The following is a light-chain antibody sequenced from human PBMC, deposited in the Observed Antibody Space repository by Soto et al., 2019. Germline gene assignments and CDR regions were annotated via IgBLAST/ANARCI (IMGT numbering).Light chain of an antibody. CDR2: EVS. Sequence: QSALTQPASVSGSPGQSITISCTGTSSDVGGYNYVSWYQQHPGKAPKLMIYEVSNRPSGVSNRFSGSKSGNTASLTISGLQAEDEADYYCSSHTSRSTLVVFGTGTKVTVL. CDR3: SSHTSRSTLVV. CDR1: SSDVGGYNY. V-gene: IGLV2-14*01. J-gene: IGLJ1*01.